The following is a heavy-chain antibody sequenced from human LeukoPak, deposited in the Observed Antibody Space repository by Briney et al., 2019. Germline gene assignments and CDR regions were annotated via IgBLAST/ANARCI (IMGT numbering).Heavy chain of an antibody. D-gene: IGHD3-22*01. CDR1: GFTFNSYG. V-gene: IGHV3-30*18. CDR3: AKGSSGYYIDY. CDR2: ISYDGLNK. Sequence: PGGSLRLSCAASGFTFNSYGMRWVRQAPGKGLEWVASISYDGLNKYYADSLKGRFTISRDTSNNTLFLQMNSLRAEDTAVYYCAKGSSGYYIDYWGQGTLVTVSS. J-gene: IGHJ4*02.